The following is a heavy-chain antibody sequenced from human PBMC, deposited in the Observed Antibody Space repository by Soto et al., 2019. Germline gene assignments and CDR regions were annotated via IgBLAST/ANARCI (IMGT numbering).Heavy chain of an antibody. CDR1: GFTFSSYG. J-gene: IGHJ6*03. CDR3: ARDRGGSSWYASYYYYMDV. CDR2: IWYDGSNK. V-gene: IGHV3-33*01. Sequence: QVQLVESGGGVVQPGRSLRLSCAASGFTFSSYGMHWFRQAPGKGLEWVAVIWYDGSNKYYADSVKGRFTISRDNSKNTLYLQMHSLRAEDTAVYYCARDRGGSSWYASYYYYMDVWGKVTTVTVS. D-gene: IGHD6-13*01.